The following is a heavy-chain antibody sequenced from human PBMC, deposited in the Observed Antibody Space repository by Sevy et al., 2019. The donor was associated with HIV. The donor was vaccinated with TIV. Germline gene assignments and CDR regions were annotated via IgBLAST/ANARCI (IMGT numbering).Heavy chain of an antibody. V-gene: IGHV4-30-4*01. J-gene: IGHJ4*02. Sequence: SETLSLTCTVSGGSISSGDYYWSWIRQPPGKDLEWIGYIYYSGSTYYNPSLKSRVTISVDTSKNQFSLKLSSVTAADTAVYYCAREGENCSGGSCYSFGIFDYWGQGTLVTVSS. CDR2: IYYSGST. D-gene: IGHD2-15*01. CDR3: AREGENCSGGSCYSFGIFDY. CDR1: GGSISSGDYY.